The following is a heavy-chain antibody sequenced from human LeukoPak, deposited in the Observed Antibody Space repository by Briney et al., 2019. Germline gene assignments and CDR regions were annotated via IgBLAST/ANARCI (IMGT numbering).Heavy chain of an antibody. CDR1: GFTVSSNY. J-gene: IGHJ4*02. D-gene: IGHD4-17*01. CDR3: ASKGDYGSTSVDY. V-gene: IGHV3-53*01. CDR2: IYSGGST. Sequence: GGSLRLSCAASGFTVSSNYMSWVRQAPGKGLEWVSVIYSGGSTYYADSVKGRFTISRDNSKNTLYLQMNSLRAEDTAVYYCASKGDYGSTSVDYWGQGTLVTVSS.